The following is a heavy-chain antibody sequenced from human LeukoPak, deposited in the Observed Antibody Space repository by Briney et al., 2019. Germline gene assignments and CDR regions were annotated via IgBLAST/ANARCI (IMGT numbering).Heavy chain of an antibody. V-gene: IGHV3-74*01. CDR2: ISDGGSTT. Sequence: GGSLRLSCAASGFTFSSYWMHWVRQAPGKGLVWVSRISDGGSTTTYADSVKGRFTISRDNAKNSLYLHVNSLRDEDTAVYYCVRDHDWSFDLWGQGALVTVSS. CDR3: VRDHDWSFDL. D-gene: IGHD1-1*01. CDR1: GFTFSSYW. J-gene: IGHJ4*02.